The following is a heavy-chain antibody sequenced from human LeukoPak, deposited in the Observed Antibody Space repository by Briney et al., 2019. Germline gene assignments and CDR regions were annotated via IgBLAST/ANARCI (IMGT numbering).Heavy chain of an antibody. D-gene: IGHD3-22*01. Sequence: GGSLRLSCAASGFTVSSNYMSWVRQAPGKGLEWVSGISWNSGSIGYADSVKGRFTISRDNAKNSLYLQMNSLRAEDTAVYYCATDMGEAGSGSYRFGLDVWGQGTTVTVSS. J-gene: IGHJ6*02. CDR1: GFTVSSNY. CDR3: ATDMGEAGSGSYRFGLDV. CDR2: ISWNSGSI. V-gene: IGHV3-20*04.